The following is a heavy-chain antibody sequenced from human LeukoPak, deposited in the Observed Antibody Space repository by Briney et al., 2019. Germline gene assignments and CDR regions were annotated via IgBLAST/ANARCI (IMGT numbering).Heavy chain of an antibody. J-gene: IGHJ4*02. V-gene: IGHV3-15*07. D-gene: IGHD4-17*01. CDR1: GFIFSNVW. CDR2: IKSEDDGGTI. CDR3: ATGIDYGGGY. Sequence: GGSLRLSCAASGFIFSNVWMNWVRQAPGKGLEWVGRIKSEDDGGTIDYAPPVQGRFTVSRDDSKNMVYLQMDSLKTEDSAIYYCATGIDYGGGYWGQGTRVIVSS.